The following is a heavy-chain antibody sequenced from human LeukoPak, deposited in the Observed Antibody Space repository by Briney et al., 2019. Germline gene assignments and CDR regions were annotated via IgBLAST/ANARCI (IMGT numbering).Heavy chain of an antibody. V-gene: IGHV1-18*01. D-gene: IGHD2-15*01. Sequence: ASVKVSCKASGYTFTSYGISWVRQAPGQGLEWMGWISAYNGNTNYAQKLQGRVTMTTDTSTSTAYMELRSRRSDDTAVYYCARVLRYCSGGNCYSGGLGYMDVWGKGTTVTISS. J-gene: IGHJ6*03. CDR1: GYTFTSYG. CDR3: ARVLRYCSGGNCYSGGLGYMDV. CDR2: ISAYNGNT.